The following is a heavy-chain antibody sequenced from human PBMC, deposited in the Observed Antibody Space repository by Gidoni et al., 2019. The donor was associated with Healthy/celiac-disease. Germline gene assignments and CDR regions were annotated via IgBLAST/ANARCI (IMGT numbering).Heavy chain of an antibody. CDR2: IIPILGIA. CDR1: GGTFSSYA. D-gene: IGHD6-19*01. CDR3: ARVPISSYSSGWYEGRLVHDY. J-gene: IGHJ4*02. Sequence: QVQLVQSGAEVKKPGSSVKVSCKASGGTFSSYAISWVRQAPGQGLEWMGRIIPILGIANYAQKFQGRVTITADKSTSTAYMELSSLRSEDTAVYYCARVPISSYSSGWYEGRLVHDYWGQGTLVTVSS. V-gene: IGHV1-69*04.